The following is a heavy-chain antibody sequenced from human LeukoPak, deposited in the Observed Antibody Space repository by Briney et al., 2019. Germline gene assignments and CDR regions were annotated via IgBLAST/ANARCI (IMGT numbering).Heavy chain of an antibody. CDR1: GYTFTGYY. J-gene: IGHJ6*03. V-gene: IGHV1-2*02. Sequence: ASVKVSCKASGYTFTGYYFHWVRQAPGQGLEWMGWINPNTAGTNYAQKFLGGVTLTWDTSISTAYMQLTRLTSDDTAVYYCATSAGDYRAGHYYYMGVWGKGTSVTVSS. CDR3: ATSAGDYRAGHYYYMGV. D-gene: IGHD4-11*01. CDR2: INPNTAGT.